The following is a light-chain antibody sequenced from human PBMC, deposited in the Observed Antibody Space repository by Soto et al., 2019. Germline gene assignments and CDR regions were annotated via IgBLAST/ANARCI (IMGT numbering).Light chain of an antibody. V-gene: IGKV3-15*01. CDR3: HQATSGLRT. J-gene: IGKJ1*01. CDR2: GAS. CDR1: QNVATN. Sequence: EIVMTQSPVTLSMSPGDRATLSCRASQNVATNVAWYQQKPGQAPRLLIYGASIRATGVPARFSGSGSGTEFTLTIDSLQSEDFAVFYGHQATSGLRTFGRGTRVEV.